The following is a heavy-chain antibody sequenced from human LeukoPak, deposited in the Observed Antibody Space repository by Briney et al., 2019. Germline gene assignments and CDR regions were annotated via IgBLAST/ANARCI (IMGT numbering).Heavy chain of an antibody. J-gene: IGHJ4*02. Sequence: GGSLRLSCAASGFTFRSYAMTWVRQAPGKGREWVSGIYSDGSTHYADSVKGRFTISRDNSKNTLYLQMNSLRAEDTAVYYCTRDPSDSRMLNYWGQGTLVTVSS. CDR1: GFTFRSYA. CDR2: IYSDGST. CDR3: TRDPSDSRMLNY. D-gene: IGHD3-22*01. V-gene: IGHV3-53*01.